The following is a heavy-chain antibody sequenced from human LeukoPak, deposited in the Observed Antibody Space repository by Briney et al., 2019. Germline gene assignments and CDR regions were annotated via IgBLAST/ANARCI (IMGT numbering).Heavy chain of an antibody. J-gene: IGHJ5*02. CDR2: IYTSGST. Sequence: SETLSLTCTVSGGSISSYYWSWIRQPPGKGLEWIGYIYTSGSTNYNPSLKSRVTISVDTSKNQFSLKLSSVTAADTAVYCCARQVVAAFHWFDPWGQGTLVTVSS. V-gene: IGHV4-4*09. CDR1: GGSISSYY. CDR3: ARQVVAAFHWFDP. D-gene: IGHD2-15*01.